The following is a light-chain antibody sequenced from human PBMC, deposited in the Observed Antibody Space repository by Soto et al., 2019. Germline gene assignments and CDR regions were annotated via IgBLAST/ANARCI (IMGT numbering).Light chain of an antibody. V-gene: IGKV2-30*01. J-gene: IGKJ2*01. CDR3: MQGTHWPPYT. Sequence: DVVMTQSPLSLPVTLGQPASISCRSSQSLAYSDGNTYLNWFQQRPGQSPRRLIYKVSNRDSGVPDRFRGSGSGTDFTLKISRVEAEDVGVYYCMQGTHWPPYTFGQGTKLAIK. CDR2: KVS. CDR1: QSLAYSDGNTY.